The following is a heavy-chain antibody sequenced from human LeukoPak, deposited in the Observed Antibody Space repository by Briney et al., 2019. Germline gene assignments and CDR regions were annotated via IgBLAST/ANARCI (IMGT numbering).Heavy chain of an antibody. V-gene: IGHV4-39*07. CDR1: GGSISSGSFY. Sequence: SETLSLTCIVSGGSISSGSFYWGWIRQPPGKDLEWIGSISSGGSTYFNPSLKSRVTISIDTSKNQFSLKLSSVTAADTAVYYCARTPSQSPIDYWGQGTLVTVSS. CDR2: ISSGGST. CDR3: ARTPSQSPIDY. J-gene: IGHJ4*02.